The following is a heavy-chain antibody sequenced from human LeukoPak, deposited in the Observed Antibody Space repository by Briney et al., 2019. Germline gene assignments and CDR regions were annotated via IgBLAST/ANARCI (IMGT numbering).Heavy chain of an antibody. D-gene: IGHD6-25*01. V-gene: IGHV4-4*07. CDR3: ARGTAADV. Sequence: PSETLSLTCTVSGGSISSYSWTWIRQPAGKGLEWIGRIYSNGSSNYNPSLNSRVTMSVDMSKNQFSLKLTSVTAADTAVYYCARGTAADVWRRGTLVTVSS. CDR2: IYSNGSS. CDR1: GGSISSYS. J-gene: IGHJ4*02.